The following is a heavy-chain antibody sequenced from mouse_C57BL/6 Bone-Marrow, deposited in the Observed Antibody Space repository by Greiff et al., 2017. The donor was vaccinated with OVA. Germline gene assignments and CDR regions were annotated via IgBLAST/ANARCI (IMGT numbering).Heavy chain of an antibody. Sequence: EVKLMESGPGLVKPSQSLSLTCSVTGYSITSGYYWNWIRQFPGNKLEWMGYISYDGSNNYNPSLKNRISLTRDTSKNQFFLKLNSVTTEDTATYYCASIYYDYVLYWYFDVWGTGTTVTVSS. CDR1: GYSITSGYY. V-gene: IGHV3-6*01. CDR3: ASIYYDYVLYWYFDV. D-gene: IGHD2-4*01. J-gene: IGHJ1*03. CDR2: ISYDGSN.